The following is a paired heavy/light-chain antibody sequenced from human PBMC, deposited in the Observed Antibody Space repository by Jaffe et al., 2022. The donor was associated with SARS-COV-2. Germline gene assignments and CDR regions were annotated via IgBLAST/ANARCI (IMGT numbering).Light chain of an antibody. CDR2: DAS. Sequence: ETVLTQSPGTLSMSPGETATLSCRASQSVTKNFLAWFQQRPGQAPRLLIYDASTKATGTPDRFNARGSGTDFTLTISGLEPEDFAVYYCHQYGESPKTFGRGTKVE. V-gene: IGKV3-20*01. CDR3: HQYGESPKT. J-gene: IGKJ1*01. CDR1: QSVTKNF.
Heavy chain of an antibody. J-gene: IGHJ6*02. CDR1: GGSFRSYY. CDR2: INHTGGT. Sequence: QVQLQQWGAGLLKPSETLSLTCALYGGSFRSYYWTWIRQSPEKGLEWIGEINHTGGTDYNPSLRGRVTISVDTSKKQFSLKLSSVTAADTAVYFCARAHYNTWSTYFRVRGVSSPSEQYGMDVWGQGTTVAVSS. D-gene: IGHD3-3*01. V-gene: IGHV4-34*01. CDR3: ARAHYNTWSTYFRVRGVSSPSEQYGMDV.